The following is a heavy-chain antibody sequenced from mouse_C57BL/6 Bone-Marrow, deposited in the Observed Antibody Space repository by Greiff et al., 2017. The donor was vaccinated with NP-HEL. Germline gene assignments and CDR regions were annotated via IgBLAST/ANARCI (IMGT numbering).Heavy chain of an antibody. CDR2: IWSDGST. CDR3: ARHYYYGSSYRSYAMDY. J-gene: IGHJ4*01. D-gene: IGHD1-1*01. Sequence: VKLVESGPGLVAPSQSLSITCTVSGFSLTSYGVHWVRQPPGKGLEWLVVIWSDGSTPYNSALKSRLSISKENSTSQAFLKMNTLQTDDTAMYYCARHYYYGSSYRSYAMDYWGQGTSVTVSS. CDR1: GFSLTSYG. V-gene: IGHV2-6-1*01.